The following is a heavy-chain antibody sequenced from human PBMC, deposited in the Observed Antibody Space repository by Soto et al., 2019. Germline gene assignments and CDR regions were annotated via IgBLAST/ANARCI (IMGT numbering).Heavy chain of an antibody. V-gene: IGHV4-31*03. CDR2: IYDNGIT. J-gene: IGHJ6*02. CDR1: GGSISGGRYY. Sequence: QVPLQESGPGLVKPSQTLSLTCNVSGGSISGGRYYWNWIRQHPGKGLEWIGNIYDNGITYYNPSLKSRVIISEDTSKNQFSLRLRSVTAADTAVYYCTRDRGFGMDVWGQGTTVIVSS. CDR3: TRDRGFGMDV.